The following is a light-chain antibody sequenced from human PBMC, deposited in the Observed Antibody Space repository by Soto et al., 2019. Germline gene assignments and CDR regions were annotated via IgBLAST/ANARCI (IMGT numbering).Light chain of an antibody. Sequence: QSVLTQPASVSGSPGQSITISCTGTSSDVGGYNYVSWYQQHPGKAPKLMIYDVSNRPSGVSNRFSGSKSANTASLTISGVQDEDEADYYCSSYTSSSTLFGGGTKLTVL. V-gene: IGLV2-14*01. CDR1: SSDVGGYNY. CDR3: SSYTSSSTL. J-gene: IGLJ2*01. CDR2: DVS.